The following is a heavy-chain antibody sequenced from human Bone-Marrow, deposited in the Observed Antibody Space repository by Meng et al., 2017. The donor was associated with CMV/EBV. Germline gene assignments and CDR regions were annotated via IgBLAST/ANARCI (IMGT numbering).Heavy chain of an antibody. Sequence: GESLKISCAASGFTFSDYYMSWIRQAPGKGLEWVSYISSSGSTIYYADSVKGRFTISRDNAKNSLYLQMNSLRAEDTAVYYCAKAYCSSASCYADYFDYWGQGTLVTVSS. CDR2: ISSSGSTI. D-gene: IGHD2-2*01. CDR3: AKAYCSSASCYADYFDY. CDR1: GFTFSDYY. V-gene: IGHV3-11*01. J-gene: IGHJ4*02.